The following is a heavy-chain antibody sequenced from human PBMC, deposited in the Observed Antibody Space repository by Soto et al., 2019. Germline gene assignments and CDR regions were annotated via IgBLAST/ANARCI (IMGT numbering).Heavy chain of an antibody. J-gene: IGHJ3*02. CDR3: AKGTEVVAAVWDAFDI. D-gene: IGHD2-15*01. CDR1: AFTFSNYA. Sequence: EGQLLESGGGLIQPGGSLRLSCAASAFTFSNYAMGWVRQAPGQGLEWVSSISGSAGTTYYADSMKGRFTISRDNSKDTLYLQMNSLRADDTAIYYCAKGTEVVAAVWDAFDIWGQGTMVAVSS. CDR2: ISGSAGTT. V-gene: IGHV3-23*01.